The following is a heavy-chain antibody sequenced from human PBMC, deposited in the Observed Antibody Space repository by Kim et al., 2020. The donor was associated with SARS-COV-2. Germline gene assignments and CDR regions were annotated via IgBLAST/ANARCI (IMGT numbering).Heavy chain of an antibody. J-gene: IGHJ3*02. V-gene: IGHV1-46*01. CDR1: GYTFTTYS. D-gene: IGHD5-18*01. CDR2: INPSGGST. CDR3: ARVDTHGYHDVFDI. Sequence: ASVKVSCKASGYTFTTYSMHWVRQAPGQGLEWMGIINPSGGSTSYAQKFQGRVTMTRDTSTSTVYMELSRLRSEDTAVYYCARVDTHGYHDVFDIWGQGTMVTVSS.